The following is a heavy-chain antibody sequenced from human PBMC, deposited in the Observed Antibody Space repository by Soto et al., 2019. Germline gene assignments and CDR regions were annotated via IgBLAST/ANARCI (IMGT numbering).Heavy chain of an antibody. Sequence: PSETLSLTCTVSGGSISSGAYYWSWIRQHPGKGLEWIGYIYYTGSTYYNPSLKSRVTISVDTSKNQFSLELSYVTAADTAVYYCARGEVGGGVDIWGLGTMVTVSS. CDR2: IYYTGST. CDR1: GGSISSGAYY. V-gene: IGHV4-31*03. CDR3: ARGEVGGGVDI. J-gene: IGHJ3*02. D-gene: IGHD1-26*01.